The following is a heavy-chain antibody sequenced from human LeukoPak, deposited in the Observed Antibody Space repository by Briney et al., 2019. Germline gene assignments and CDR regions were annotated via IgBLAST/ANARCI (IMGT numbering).Heavy chain of an antibody. CDR1: GFLFGSYG. CDR3: AKNTPAVTTRLNYFDP. D-gene: IGHD4-17*01. J-gene: IGHJ4*02. Sequence: WGSLRLSCGASGFLFGSYGRHWIRQAPGKGLEWVAVITYDGRNEDYADSMKGRFTISSDTLESTLYLQMNSLRTEDTAVYYCAKNTPAVTTRLNYFDPWGQGILVTVSS. V-gene: IGHV3-30*18. CDR2: ITYDGRNE.